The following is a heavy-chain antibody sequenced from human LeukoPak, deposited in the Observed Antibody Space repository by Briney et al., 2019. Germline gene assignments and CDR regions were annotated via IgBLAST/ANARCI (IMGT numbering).Heavy chain of an antibody. Sequence: GASVKVSCKASGYTFTSYGISWVRQAPGQGLEWMGWISAYNGNTNYAQKLQGRVTITADESTSTAYMELSSLRSEDTAVYYCASIRGLRYFDWLSLGYYYYGMDVWGQGTTVTVSS. CDR3: ASIRGLRYFDWLSLGYYYYGMDV. V-gene: IGHV1-18*01. CDR2: ISAYNGNT. CDR1: GYTFTSYG. D-gene: IGHD3-9*01. J-gene: IGHJ6*02.